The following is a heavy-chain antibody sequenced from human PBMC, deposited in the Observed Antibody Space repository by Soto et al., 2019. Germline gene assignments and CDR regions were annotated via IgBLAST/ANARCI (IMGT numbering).Heavy chain of an antibody. CDR1: GGSFSGYY. Sequence: PSETLSLTCAVYGGSFSGYYWSWIRQPPGKGLEWIGEINHSGSTNYNPSLKSRVTISPDRSKNQFSLRLSSVTAADTAVYYCARGGYIYGSAAFDIWGQGTVVTVSS. CDR3: ARGGYIYGSAAFDI. D-gene: IGHD5-18*01. J-gene: IGHJ3*02. CDR2: INHSGST. V-gene: IGHV4-34*01.